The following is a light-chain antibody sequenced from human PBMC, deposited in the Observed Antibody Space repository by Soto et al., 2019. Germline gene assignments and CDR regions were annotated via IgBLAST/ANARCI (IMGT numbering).Light chain of an antibody. CDR2: DAS. CDR3: QQRSNWPIT. J-gene: IGKJ5*01. Sequence: EIELTQSPGTLSLSPGXRXTRCXRASQNIINYLAWYQQKPGQAPRLLIYDASNRATGIPAKFSGSGFGTDFTLTISSLEPADSTVYYCQQRSNWPITFGQGTRLEIK. V-gene: IGKV3-11*01. CDR1: QNIINY.